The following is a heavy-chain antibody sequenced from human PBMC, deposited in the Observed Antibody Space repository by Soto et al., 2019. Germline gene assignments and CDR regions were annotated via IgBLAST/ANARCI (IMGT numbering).Heavy chain of an antibody. D-gene: IGHD6-13*01. CDR1: GDSVSSNSSA. Sequence: SQTLSLTCAISGDSVSSNSSAWNWIRQSPSRGLEWLGRTYYRSKWYNDYAVSVKSRITINPDTSKNQFSLQLNSVTPEDTDVYYCARVCLGSYSSGWYQFDYWGQGTLVIVSS. CDR3: ARVCLGSYSSGWYQFDY. V-gene: IGHV6-1*01. CDR2: TYYRSKWYN. J-gene: IGHJ4*02.